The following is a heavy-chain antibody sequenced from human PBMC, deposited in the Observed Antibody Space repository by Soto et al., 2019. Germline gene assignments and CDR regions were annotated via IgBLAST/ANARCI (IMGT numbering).Heavy chain of an antibody. CDR1: GGSISSGGYY. J-gene: IGHJ6*02. D-gene: IGHD3-10*01. CDR3: ARDQRRGMVRGVVAYGMDV. CDR2: IYYSGST. V-gene: IGHV4-31*03. Sequence: PSETLSLTCTVSGGSISSGGYYWSWIRQHPGKGLEWIGYIYYSGSTYYNPSLKSRVTISVDTSKNQFSLKLSSVTAADTAVYYCARDQRRGMVRGVVAYGMDVWGQGTTVTVSS.